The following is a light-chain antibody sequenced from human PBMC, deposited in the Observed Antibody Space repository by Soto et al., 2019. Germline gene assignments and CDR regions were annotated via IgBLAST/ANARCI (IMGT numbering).Light chain of an antibody. J-gene: IGKJ3*01. CDR1: QSVSNS. Sequence: EIVLTQSPASLSLSPGERATLSCRATQSVSNSLAWFQQKPGQAPRLLIYDASHRATDIPARFSGSGSGTDFTLIISSLEPEDVAVYYCQQRNNWPPEFTFGPGTKVDIK. CDR3: QQRNNWPPEFT. V-gene: IGKV3-11*01. CDR2: DAS.